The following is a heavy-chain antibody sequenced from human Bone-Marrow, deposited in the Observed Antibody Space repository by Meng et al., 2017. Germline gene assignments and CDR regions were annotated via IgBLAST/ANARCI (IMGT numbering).Heavy chain of an antibody. Sequence: GGSLRLSCAASGFTFSSYAMHWVRQAPGKGLEWVAVISYDGSNKYYADSVKGRFTISRDNSKNTLYLQMNSLRAGDKAVYYCARDKGKYYFDYWGQGTLVTVSS. V-gene: IGHV3-30*01. CDR2: ISYDGSNK. J-gene: IGHJ4*02. D-gene: IGHD3-10*01. CDR1: GFTFSSYA. CDR3: ARDKGKYYFDY.